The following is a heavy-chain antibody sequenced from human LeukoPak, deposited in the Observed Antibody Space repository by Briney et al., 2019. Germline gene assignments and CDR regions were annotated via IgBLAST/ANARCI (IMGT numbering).Heavy chain of an antibody. D-gene: IGHD1-1*01. CDR1: GGSISSGGYY. CDR2: IYYSGST. J-gene: IGHJ4*02. V-gene: IGHV4-31*03. Sequence: PSETLSLTCTVSGGSISSGGYYWSWIRQHPGKGLEWIGYIYYSGSTYYNPSLKSRVTISVDTSKNQFSLKLSSVTAADTAVYYCAKRRRWRYKDFDYWGQGTLVTVSS. CDR3: AKRRRWRYKDFDY.